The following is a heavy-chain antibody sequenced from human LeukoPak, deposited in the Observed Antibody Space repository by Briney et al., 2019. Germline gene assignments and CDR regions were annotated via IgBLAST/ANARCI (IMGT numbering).Heavy chain of an antibody. D-gene: IGHD4-11*01. V-gene: IGHV1-18*01. CDR3: ARALDYSNNDS. Sequence: ASVKVSCKSSDYTFTNYGITWVRQAPGQGLEWMGWISAYNGNTNYAQKFQGRVTMTTDTSTSTAYLELRSLRSDDTAVYYCARALDYSNNDSWGQGTLVTVSS. CDR2: ISAYNGNT. CDR1: DYTFTNYG. J-gene: IGHJ4*02.